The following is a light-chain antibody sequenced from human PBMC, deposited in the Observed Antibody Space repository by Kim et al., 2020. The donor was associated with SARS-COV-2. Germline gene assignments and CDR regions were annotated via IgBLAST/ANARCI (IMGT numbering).Light chain of an antibody. Sequence: ASVGDRVTITCRASQSISTWLAWYQQKPGKAPKYLIYHASTLASGVPSRFSGSVSGTEFTLTISSLQPDDFATYYCQHYDSYPLSFGGGTKVDIK. CDR3: QHYDSYPLS. CDR2: HAS. J-gene: IGKJ4*01. CDR1: QSISTW. V-gene: IGKV1-5*01.